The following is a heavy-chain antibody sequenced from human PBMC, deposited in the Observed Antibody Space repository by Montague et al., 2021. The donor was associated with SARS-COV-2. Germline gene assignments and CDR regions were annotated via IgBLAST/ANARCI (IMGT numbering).Heavy chain of an antibody. J-gene: IGHJ6*02. CDR3: ARVRYYGSGTSLGMDV. D-gene: IGHD3-10*01. Sequence: SETLSLTCAVYGGSSSGYYWSWIRQPPGKGLEWIGEINHSGSTNYNPSLKNRVTILVDTSKNQFSLKLSSVTAADTAVYYCARVRYYGSGTSLGMDVWGQGTTVTVSS. V-gene: IGHV4-34*01. CDR2: INHSGST. CDR1: GGSSSGYY.